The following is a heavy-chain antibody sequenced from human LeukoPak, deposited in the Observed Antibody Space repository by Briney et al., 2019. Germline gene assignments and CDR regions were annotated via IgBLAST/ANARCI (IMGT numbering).Heavy chain of an antibody. CDR1: GFTFSGSA. Sequence: PGGSLTLSCAASGFTFSGSAMHWVRQASGKGLEWVGRIRSKANSYATAYAASVKGRFTISRDDSKNTAYLQMNSLKTEDTAVYYCTRAGDDYVWEDFDYWGQGTLVTVSS. V-gene: IGHV3-73*01. D-gene: IGHD3-16*01. CDR2: IRSKANSYAT. J-gene: IGHJ4*02. CDR3: TRAGDDYVWEDFDY.